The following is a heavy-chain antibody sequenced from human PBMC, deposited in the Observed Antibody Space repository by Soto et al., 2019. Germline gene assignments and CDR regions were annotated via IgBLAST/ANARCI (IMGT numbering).Heavy chain of an antibody. CDR3: ARTYGDSIYFDY. J-gene: IGHJ4*02. CDR1: GGSISSYY. V-gene: IGHV4-59*01. CDR2: IYYSGST. Sequence: PSETLSLTCTVSGGSISSYYWSWIRQPPGKGLEWIGYIYYSGSTNYNPSLKSRVTISVDTSKNQFSLKLSSVTAADTAVYYCARTYGDSIYFDYWGQGTLVTVSS. D-gene: IGHD4-17*01.